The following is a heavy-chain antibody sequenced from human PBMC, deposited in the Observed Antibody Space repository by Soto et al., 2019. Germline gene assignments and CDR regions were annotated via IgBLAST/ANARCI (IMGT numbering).Heavy chain of an antibody. V-gene: IGHV1-2*02. Sequence: AAVKVSCKASGYIFTGYYMHWVRQAPRQGLEWMGWINPNSGGTNYAQRFQGRLTMTRDTSISTAYMELSRLRSDATAVYCCARPLYSSSGYWGQGTLVAVSS. CDR2: INPNSGGT. CDR3: ARPLYSSSGY. D-gene: IGHD6-19*01. J-gene: IGHJ4*02. CDR1: GYIFTGYY.